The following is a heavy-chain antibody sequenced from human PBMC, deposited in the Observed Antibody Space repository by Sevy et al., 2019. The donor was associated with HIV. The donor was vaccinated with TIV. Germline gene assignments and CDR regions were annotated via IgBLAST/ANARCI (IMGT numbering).Heavy chain of an antibody. CDR2: ISSGSSYI. Sequence: GGSLRLSCAASGFTFSYYDMNWVRQAPGKGLEWVSSISSGSSYIFYADSVKGRFTISRDNAKNSLYLQMNSLRAEDTAVYDYASPLNYYDGPSAYWGQGTLVTVSS. CDR3: ASPLNYYDGPSAY. V-gene: IGHV3-21*04. J-gene: IGHJ4*02. D-gene: IGHD3-22*01. CDR1: GFTFSYYD.